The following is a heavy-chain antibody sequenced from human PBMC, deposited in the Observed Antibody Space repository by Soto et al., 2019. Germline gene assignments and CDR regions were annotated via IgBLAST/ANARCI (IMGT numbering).Heavy chain of an antibody. CDR3: ARLTWEFDTRSPLDY. CDR1: GYPFSSYG. J-gene: IGHJ4*02. CDR2: ISANNENT. V-gene: IGHV1-18*04. D-gene: IGHD1-26*01. Sequence: QLVQSGAEVKKPGASVKVSCKASGYPFSSYGITWVRQAPGQGLEWMGWISANNENTNYAQHLQGRVTMTTDASTSTAYMERRSLTSDDTAVYYCARLTWEFDTRSPLDYWGQGTLVTVSS.